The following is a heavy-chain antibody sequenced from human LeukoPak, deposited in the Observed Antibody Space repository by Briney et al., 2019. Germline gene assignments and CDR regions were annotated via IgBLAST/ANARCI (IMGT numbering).Heavy chain of an antibody. D-gene: IGHD3-3*01. V-gene: IGHV1-69*04. J-gene: IGHJ5*02. CDR1: GGTFSSYA. CDR3: ARAVRQTAEIFGVDP. Sequence: SVKVSCKASGGTFSSYAISWVRQAPGQGLEWMGRIIPILGIASYAQKFQGRVTITADKSTSTAYMELSSLRSEDTAVYYCARAVRQTAEIFGVDPWGQGTLVTVSS. CDR2: IIPILGIA.